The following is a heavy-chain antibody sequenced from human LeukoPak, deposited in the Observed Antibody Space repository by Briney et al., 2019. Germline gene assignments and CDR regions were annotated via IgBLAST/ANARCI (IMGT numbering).Heavy chain of an antibody. V-gene: IGHV4-34*01. CDR2: INHSGST. D-gene: IGHD5-12*01. CDR1: GGSFSGYY. Sequence: PSETLSLTCAVYGGSFSGYYWSWIRQPPGKGLEWIGEINHSGSTNYNPSLKSRVTISVDTSKNQFSLKLSSVTAADTAVYHCASGSHGKSGVYWGQGTLVTVSS. CDR3: ASGSHGKSGVY. J-gene: IGHJ4*02.